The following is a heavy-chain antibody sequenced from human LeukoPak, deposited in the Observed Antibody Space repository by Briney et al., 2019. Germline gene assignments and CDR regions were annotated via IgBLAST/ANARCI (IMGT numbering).Heavy chain of an antibody. J-gene: IGHJ4*02. CDR1: GFTFSSYA. CDR2: ISYDGSNK. CDR3: ARVTVTTLSPFDY. V-gene: IGHV3-30-3*01. Sequence: GGSLRLSCAASGFTFSSYAMHWVRQAPGKGLEWVAVISYDGSNKYYADSAKGRFTISRDNSKNTLYLQMNSLRAEDTAVYYCARVTVTTLSPFDYWGQGTLVTVSS. D-gene: IGHD4-17*01.